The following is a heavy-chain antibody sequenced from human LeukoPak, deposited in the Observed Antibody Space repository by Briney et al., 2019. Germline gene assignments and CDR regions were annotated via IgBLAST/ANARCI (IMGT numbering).Heavy chain of an antibody. CDR3: ARDYEAQLGTDY. CDR1: GFTFSDYY. CDR2: ISSGGSTI. V-gene: IGHV3-11*01. J-gene: IGHJ4*02. Sequence: GGSLRLSCAASGFTFSDYYMSWIRQAPGKGLGWVSYISSGGSTIYYADSVKGRFTISRDNAKNSLYLQMNSLRAEDTAVYYCARDYEAQLGTDYWGQGTLVTVSS. D-gene: IGHD5-18*01.